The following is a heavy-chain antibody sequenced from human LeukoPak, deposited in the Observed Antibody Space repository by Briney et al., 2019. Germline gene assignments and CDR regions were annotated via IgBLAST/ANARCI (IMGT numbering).Heavy chain of an antibody. Sequence: GGPLRLSCAASGFTFSSYDMHWVRQGTGKGLEWVSAIGTAGDTYYPGSVKGRFTTSRENAKNSLYLQMNSLRVGDTAVYYCARGRGWGTFDIWGQGTMVTVSS. J-gene: IGHJ3*02. D-gene: IGHD3-10*01. V-gene: IGHV3-13*04. CDR1: GFTFSSYD. CDR3: ARGRGWGTFDI. CDR2: IGTAGDT.